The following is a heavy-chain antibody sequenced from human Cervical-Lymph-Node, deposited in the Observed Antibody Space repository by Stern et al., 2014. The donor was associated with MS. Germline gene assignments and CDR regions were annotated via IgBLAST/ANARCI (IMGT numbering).Heavy chain of an antibody. J-gene: IGHJ5*02. CDR3: ASPAERSGS. V-gene: IGHV1-69*09. D-gene: IGHD1-1*01. Sequence: QVQLVESGAEVLKPGSSVKVSCTASGGLFNSYGFSWVRQAPGKGLEWMGRIIPVVGVLNYAQKFQDRVTITAAYMEITNLTFDDTAIYYCASPAERSGSWGQGTLVTVSS. CDR2: IIPVVGVL. CDR1: GGLFNSYG.